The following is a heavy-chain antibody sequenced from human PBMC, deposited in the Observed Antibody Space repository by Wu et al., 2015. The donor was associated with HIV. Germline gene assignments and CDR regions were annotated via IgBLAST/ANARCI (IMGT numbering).Heavy chain of an antibody. CDR1: GYTFPVYY. J-gene: IGHJ3*02. CDR2: INPHSGGT. CDR3: ARAYYYGSGRPYEDAFDI. D-gene: IGHD3-10*01. Sequence: QVQVVQSGADVKKPGASVKVSCTASGYTFPVYYIHWVRQAPGQGLEWMGWINPHSGGTNYAQKFQGRVTMTRDTSISTAYMELSRLTSDDTAVYYCARAYYYGSGRPYEDAFDIWGQGTMVTVSS. V-gene: IGHV1-2*02.